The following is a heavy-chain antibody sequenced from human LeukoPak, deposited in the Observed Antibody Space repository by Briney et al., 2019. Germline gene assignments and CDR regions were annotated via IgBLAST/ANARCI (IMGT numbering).Heavy chain of an antibody. CDR2: INRDGSST. Sequence: GGSLTLSCAASGFTLSSYWMHWLRQAPGKGLVWVSRINRDGSSTSYADYVKCRFTISRDNATNTLYLQMNSLRAEDTAVYYCARGDGYNPFDYWGQGTLVTVSS. J-gene: IGHJ4*02. CDR1: GFTLSSYW. CDR3: ARGDGYNPFDY. D-gene: IGHD5-24*01. V-gene: IGHV3-74*01.